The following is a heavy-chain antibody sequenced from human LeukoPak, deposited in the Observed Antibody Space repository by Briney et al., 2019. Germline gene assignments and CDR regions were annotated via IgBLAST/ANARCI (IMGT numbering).Heavy chain of an antibody. V-gene: IGHV4-4*07. D-gene: IGHD3-10*01. J-gene: IGHJ5*01. CDR1: GGSFTSGYY. Sequence: SETLSLTCSFSGGSFTSGYYWTWLRQPAGKGLEWIGRIYSSGSTNYNPSLKSRVTMSVDTSKNQFSLKLSSVTAADTAVYYCATDGMVRGPDAWFDSWGQGTLVTVSS. CDR2: IYSSGST. CDR3: ATDGMVRGPDAWFDS.